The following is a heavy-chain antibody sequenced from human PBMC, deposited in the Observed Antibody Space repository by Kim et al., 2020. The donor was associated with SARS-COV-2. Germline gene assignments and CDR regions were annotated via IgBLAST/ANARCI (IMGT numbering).Heavy chain of an antibody. CDR1: GFTFDDYA. CDR2: ISWNSGSI. Sequence: GGSLRLSCAASGFTFDDYAMHWVRQTPGKGLEWVSGISWNSGSIGYADSVKGRFTISRDNAKNSLYLQMNSLRAEDTALYYCAKDKMAPLPSVAFDIWG. CDR3: AKDKMAPLPSVAFDI. J-gene: IGHJ3*02. V-gene: IGHV3-9*01.